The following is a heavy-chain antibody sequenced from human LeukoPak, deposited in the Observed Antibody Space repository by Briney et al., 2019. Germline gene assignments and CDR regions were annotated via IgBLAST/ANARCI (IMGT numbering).Heavy chain of an antibody. CDR2: LTDSGGGT. CDR1: GFTFSNYA. D-gene: IGHD2-15*01. Sequence: PGGSLRLSCAASGFTFSNYAMSGVRQAPGKGPEWVSGLTDSGGGTYYADSVKGRFTISRDNSKNTLYLQMNSLRAEDTAIYFCAKELRRSPTYYFDYWGQGTLVTVSS. CDR3: AKELRRSPTYYFDY. V-gene: IGHV3-23*01. J-gene: IGHJ4*02.